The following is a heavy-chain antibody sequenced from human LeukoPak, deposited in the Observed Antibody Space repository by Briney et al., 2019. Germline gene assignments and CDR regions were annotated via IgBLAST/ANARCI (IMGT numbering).Heavy chain of an antibody. CDR2: ISGSSGKI. D-gene: IGHD2-2*01. CDR1: GFTFSSNA. CDR3: ARDQSRGQQLMYHFDY. J-gene: IGHJ4*02. V-gene: IGHV3-48*01. Sequence: PGGSLRLSCAASGFTFSSNAMNWVRQAPGKGLEWVSYISGSSGKIDYGDAVKGRFTISRDNAKNSLYLQMNSLRVEDTAVYFCARDQSRGQQLMYHFDYWGQGTLVTVSS.